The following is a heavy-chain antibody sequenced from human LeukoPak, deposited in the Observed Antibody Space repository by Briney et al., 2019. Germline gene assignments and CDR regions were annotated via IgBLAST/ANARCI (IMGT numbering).Heavy chain of an antibody. CDR3: AKDWRLDDY. J-gene: IGHJ4*02. D-gene: IGHD6-19*01. CDR1: GFTLSSCG. CDR2: ISYDGSNK. Sequence: PGTSLRLSCAASGFTLSSCGMHWVRQAPGKGLEWVAVISYDGSNKSYGDSVKGRFTISRDNSENTLYLQMNSLRPEDTAVYYCAKDWRLDDYWGQGTLVTVSS. V-gene: IGHV3-30*18.